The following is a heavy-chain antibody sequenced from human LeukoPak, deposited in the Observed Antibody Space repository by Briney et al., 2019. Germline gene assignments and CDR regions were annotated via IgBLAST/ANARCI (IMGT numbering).Heavy chain of an antibody. CDR2: ISGSGGST. CDR1: GFTFSSYA. CDR3: AKDQLPYYYYYGMDV. V-gene: IGHV3-23*01. J-gene: IGHJ6*02. D-gene: IGHD1-1*01. Sequence: GGSLRLSCAASGFTFSSYAMSWVRQAPGKGLEWVSAISGSGGSTYYADSVKGRFTISRDNSKNTLYLQMNSLRAEDTAVYYCAKDQLPYYYYYGMDVWGQGTTVTVSS.